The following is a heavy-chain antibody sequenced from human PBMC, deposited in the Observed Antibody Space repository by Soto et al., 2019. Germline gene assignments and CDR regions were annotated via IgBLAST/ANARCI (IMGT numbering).Heavy chain of an antibody. CDR3: AASIFYYGMDV. V-gene: IGHV5-51*01. CDR2: IYPGDSDT. CDR1: GYTFTNYW. Sequence: SLKISCKGSGYTFTNYWIGWVRQMPGKGPEWMGIIYPGDSDTKYNPSFQGQVTISADKSITTTYLQWSSLKASDTAIYYCAASIFYYGMDVWGQGTTVTGSS. J-gene: IGHJ6*02.